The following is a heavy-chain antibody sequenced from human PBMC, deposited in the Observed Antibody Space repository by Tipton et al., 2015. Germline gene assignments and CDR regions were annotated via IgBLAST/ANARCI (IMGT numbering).Heavy chain of an antibody. CDR2: ISDSGGSP. CDR3: ARGDSSGYWIDY. D-gene: IGHD3-22*01. J-gene: IGHJ4*02. V-gene: IGHV3-23*01. Sequence: SLRLSCAASGFTFSSYVMSWVRQAPGKGLEWVSVISDSGGSPYYADSVKGRFTISRDNSKNTLYLQLNSLRAEDTAVYYCARGDSSGYWIDYWGQGTLVTVSS. CDR1: GFTFSSYV.